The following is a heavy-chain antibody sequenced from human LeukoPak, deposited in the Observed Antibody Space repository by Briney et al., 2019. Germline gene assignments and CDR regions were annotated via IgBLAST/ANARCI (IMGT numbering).Heavy chain of an antibody. V-gene: IGHV1-18*01. D-gene: IGHD3-9*01. CDR3: ARTFDWYYYYYGVDV. Sequence: ASVKVSCKASGYTFTSYGISWVRQAPGQGLEWMGWISAYNGNTNYAQKLQGRVTMTTDTSTSTAYMELRSLRSDDTAVYYCARTFDWYYYYYGVDVWGQGTTVTVSS. CDR2: ISAYNGNT. CDR1: GYTFTSYG. J-gene: IGHJ6*02.